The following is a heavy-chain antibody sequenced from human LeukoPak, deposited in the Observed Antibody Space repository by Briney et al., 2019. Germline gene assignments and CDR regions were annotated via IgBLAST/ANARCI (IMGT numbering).Heavy chain of an antibody. V-gene: IGHV1-18*01. CDR2: ISAYNGNT. J-gene: IGHJ4*02. CDR3: ARDSGDEYSSSWYTLDY. Sequence: ASVKVSCKASGYTFASYGISWVRQAPGQGLEWMGWISAYNGNTNYAQKLQGRVTMTTDTSTSTAYMELRSLRSDDTAVYYCARDSGDEYSSSWYTLDYWGQGTLVTVSS. D-gene: IGHD6-13*01. CDR1: GYTFASYG.